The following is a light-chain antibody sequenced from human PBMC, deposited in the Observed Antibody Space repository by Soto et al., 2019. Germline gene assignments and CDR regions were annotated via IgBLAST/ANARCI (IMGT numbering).Light chain of an antibody. CDR2: DVI. J-gene: IGLJ2*01. CDR3: SSYTSSSTYVV. CDR1: SSDVGAYNY. Sequence: QSVLTQPASVSGSPGQSITISSTGTSSDVGAYNYVSWYQQHPGKAPKLMIYDVINRPSGVSTRFSGSKSGNTASLTISGLQAEDEAHYYCSSYTSSSTYVVFGGGTKLTVL. V-gene: IGLV2-14*01.